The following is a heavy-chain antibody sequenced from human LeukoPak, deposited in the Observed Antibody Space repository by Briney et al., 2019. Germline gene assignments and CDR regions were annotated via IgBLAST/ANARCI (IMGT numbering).Heavy chain of an antibody. CDR2: ISCSGANT. D-gene: IGHD2-15*01. Sequence: PGGSLRLSCVAPGFTFSNYAMSWVRQAPGKGLYWVSTISCSGANTYYADSVKGRFTISRDNSKNTLSLQMNSLRAEDTAVYYCARLFRYCSGGTCYTDRGYFFDYWGQGTLVTVSS. J-gene: IGHJ4*02. CDR1: GFTFSNYA. CDR3: ARLFRYCSGGTCYTDRGYFFDY. V-gene: IGHV3-23*01.